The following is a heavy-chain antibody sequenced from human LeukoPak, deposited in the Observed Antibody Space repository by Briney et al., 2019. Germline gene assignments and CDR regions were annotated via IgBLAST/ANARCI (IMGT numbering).Heavy chain of an antibody. CDR3: ASLGTTRGDWFDP. CDR2: IYPGDSDT. Sequence: GESLKISCRGSGYSFTTYWIGWVRQMPGKGLEWMGIIYPGDSDTRYSPSFQGQVTMSADKSINTAYLQWSSLKASDTAVYYCASLGTTRGDWFDPWGQGTLVTVSS. J-gene: IGHJ5*02. D-gene: IGHD7-27*01. CDR1: GYSFTTYW. V-gene: IGHV5-51*01.